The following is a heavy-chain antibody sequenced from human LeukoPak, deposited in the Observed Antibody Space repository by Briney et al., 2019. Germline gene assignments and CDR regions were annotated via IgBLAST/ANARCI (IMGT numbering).Heavy chain of an antibody. V-gene: IGHV3-20*04. J-gene: IGHJ4*02. CDR3: ARGWFGELYSLDY. D-gene: IGHD3-10*01. CDR1: GFTFDDYG. CDR2: LNWNGGSI. Sequence: GGSLRLSCAASGFTFDDYGVSWVRQAPGKGLEWVSGLNWNGGSIGYADSVKGRFTISRDNAKNSLYLQMNSLRAEDTALYYCARGWFGELYSLDYWGQGTLVTVSS.